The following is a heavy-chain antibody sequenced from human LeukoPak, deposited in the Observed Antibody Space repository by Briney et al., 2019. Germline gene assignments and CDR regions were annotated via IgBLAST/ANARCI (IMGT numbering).Heavy chain of an antibody. Sequence: ASVNVSCTASGYTFTVYYMHWVPQAPGQGLEGMGWITPNSGGTNYAQKLQGRVTMTRGTSISTAYMELSRLRSDDTAVYYCARDGGIPNYYILTGYYYWFDPWGQGTLVTVSS. D-gene: IGHD3-9*01. V-gene: IGHV1-2*02. CDR2: ITPNSGGT. J-gene: IGHJ5*02. CDR1: GYTFTVYY. CDR3: ARDGGIPNYYILTGYYYWFDP.